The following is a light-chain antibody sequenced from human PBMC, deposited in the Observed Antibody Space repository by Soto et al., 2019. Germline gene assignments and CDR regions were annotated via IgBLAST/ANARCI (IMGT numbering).Light chain of an antibody. CDR3: QKYNSAPLT. V-gene: IGKV1-27*01. CDR2: AAS. J-gene: IGKJ4*01. CDR1: QAISNY. Sequence: DIQMTRSPSSLFASVGDRVTITCRASQAISNYLAWYQQKPGKVPKLLICAASTLQSGVPSRFSGSGSGTDFTLTISSLQPEDVATYYCQKYNSAPLTFGGGTKVEIK.